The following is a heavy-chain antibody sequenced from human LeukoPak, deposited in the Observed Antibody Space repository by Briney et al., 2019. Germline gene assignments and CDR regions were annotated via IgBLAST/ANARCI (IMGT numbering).Heavy chain of an antibody. V-gene: IGHV1-2*04. Sequence: GSVKVSCKASGYTFTGYYMHWVRQAPGQGLEWMGSINPNSGGTNYAQKFQGWVTMTRDTSISTAYMELSRLRSDDTAVYYCARAVREKQYNWFDPWGQGTLVTVSS. D-gene: IGHD3-10*01. J-gene: IGHJ5*02. CDR1: GYTFTGYY. CDR2: INPNSGGT. CDR3: ARAVREKQYNWFDP.